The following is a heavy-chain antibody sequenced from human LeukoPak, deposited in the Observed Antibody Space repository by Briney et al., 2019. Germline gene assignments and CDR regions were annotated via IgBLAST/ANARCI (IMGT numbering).Heavy chain of an antibody. D-gene: IGHD2-2*01. Sequence: ASVKVSCKASGYTFTNYYMHWVRQAPGQGLEWMGIINPSGGSTSYAQKFQGRVTITRNTSISTAYMELSSLRSEDTAVYYCARVKSSNTSHRLYYFDYWGQGTLVTVSS. CDR3: ARVKSSNTSHRLYYFDY. CDR1: GYTFTNYY. V-gene: IGHV1-46*01. CDR2: INPSGGST. J-gene: IGHJ4*02.